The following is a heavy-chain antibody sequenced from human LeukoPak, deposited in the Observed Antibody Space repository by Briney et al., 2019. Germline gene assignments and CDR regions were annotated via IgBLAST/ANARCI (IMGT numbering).Heavy chain of an antibody. CDR2: MFHSGST. Sequence: SETLSLTCTVSGYSISSGHYWAWIRQSPEKGLECIATMFHSGSTNYNPSLKSRVTISVDTSKNQFSLKLSSVTAADTAVYYCARVVTAFDYWGQGTLVTVSS. CDR3: ARVVTAFDY. D-gene: IGHD2-21*02. V-gene: IGHV4-38-2*02. J-gene: IGHJ4*02. CDR1: GYSISSGHY.